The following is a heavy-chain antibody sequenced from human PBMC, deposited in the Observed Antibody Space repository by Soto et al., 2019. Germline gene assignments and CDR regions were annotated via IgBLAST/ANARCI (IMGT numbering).Heavy chain of an antibody. CDR1: GFIFKMYW. CDR2: IYNDGTYS. V-gene: IGHV3-74*01. J-gene: IGHJ4*02. D-gene: IGHD1-1*01. Sequence: GGSLRLSCAASGFIFKMYWMHWVRQSPGKGLVWISRIYNDGTYSDYADSVRGRFTISRDNVNDTLYLQMNALRVEDTAVYYCTRGPRSTSTGTGAFWGQGTLVTVSS. CDR3: TRGPRSTSTGTGAF.